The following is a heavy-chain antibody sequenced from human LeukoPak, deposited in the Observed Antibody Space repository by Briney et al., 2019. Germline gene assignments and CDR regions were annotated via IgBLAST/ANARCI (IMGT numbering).Heavy chain of an antibody. Sequence: SGPTLVNPTETLTLTRTVSGFSLSNARMGVSWIRQPPGKALEWLAHIFSNDEKSYSTSLKSRLTISKDTSKSQVVLTMTNMDPVDTATYYCARRDWDWYFDLWGRGTLVTVSS. D-gene: IGHD3/OR15-3a*01. J-gene: IGHJ2*01. CDR3: ARRDWDWYFDL. CDR2: IFSNDEK. V-gene: IGHV2-26*01. CDR1: GFSLSNARMG.